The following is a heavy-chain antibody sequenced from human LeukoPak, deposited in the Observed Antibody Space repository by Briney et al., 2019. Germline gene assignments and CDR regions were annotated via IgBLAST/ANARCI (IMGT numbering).Heavy chain of an antibody. CDR3: ARALSGGYCSSTSCYHSY. CDR1: GFTFGDYA. CDR2: IRSKAYGGTT. V-gene: IGHV3-49*04. Sequence: GGSLCLSCTASGFTFGDYAMSWVRQAPGKGLEWVGFIRSKAYGGTTEYAASVKGRFTISRDDSKSIAYLQMNSLKTEDTAVYYCARALSGGYCSSTSCYHSYWGQGTLVTVSS. D-gene: IGHD2-2*01. J-gene: IGHJ4*02.